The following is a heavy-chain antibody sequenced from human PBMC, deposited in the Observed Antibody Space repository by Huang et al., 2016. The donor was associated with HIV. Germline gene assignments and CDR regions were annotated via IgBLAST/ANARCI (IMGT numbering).Heavy chain of an antibody. D-gene: IGHD3-22*01. J-gene: IGHJ4*02. Sequence: QVQLVQSGGEVKKPGASVKVSCKASDYTFTSYGISWVRQAPGQGLEWMGWISTNNGYTNYAQKFQGRVTMTTDTSTSTAYMELRSLRSDDTAVYYCGGSSGYWSFDYWGQGTLVTVSS. CDR1: DYTFTSYG. CDR3: GGSSGYWSFDY. V-gene: IGHV1-18*04. CDR2: ISTNNGYT.